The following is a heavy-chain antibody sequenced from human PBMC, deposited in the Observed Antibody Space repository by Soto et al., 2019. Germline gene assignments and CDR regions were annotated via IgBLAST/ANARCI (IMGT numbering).Heavy chain of an antibody. CDR2: IYHSGST. D-gene: IGHD2-15*01. CDR1: GGSISSGGYS. CDR3: GGRCYYGMDV. J-gene: IGHJ6*02. Sequence: SETLSLTCAVSGGSISSGGYSWSWIRQPPGKGLEWIGYIYHSGSTYYNPSLKSRVTISVDRSKNQFSLKLSSVTAADTAVYYCGGRCYYGMDVWGQGTTVTVSS. V-gene: IGHV4-30-2*01.